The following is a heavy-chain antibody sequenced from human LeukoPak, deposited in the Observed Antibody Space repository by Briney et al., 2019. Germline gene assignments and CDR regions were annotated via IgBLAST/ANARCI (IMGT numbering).Heavy chain of an antibody. D-gene: IGHD3-3*01. CDR3: ARVPRYDFWSGYLYYYYMDV. CDR2: IYYSGST. CDR1: GGSISSYY. V-gene: IGHV4-59*01. J-gene: IGHJ6*03. Sequence: NPSETLSLTCTVSGGSISSYYWSWIRQPPGKGLEWIGYIYYSGSTNYNPSLKSRVTISVDTSKNQFSLKLSSVTAADTAVYYCARVPRYDFWSGYLYYYYMDVWGKGTTVTVSS.